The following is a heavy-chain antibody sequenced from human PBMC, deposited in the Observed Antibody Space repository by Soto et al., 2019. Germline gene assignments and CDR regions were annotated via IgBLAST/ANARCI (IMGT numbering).Heavy chain of an antibody. CDR2: IIPIFGTA. Sequence: SVKVSCKGSGDTFSIYAISWVRQAPGQGLEWMGGIIPIFGTANYAQKFQGRVTITADESTSTAYMELRSLRSDDTAVYYCARDMGAAAVVVPAADYWGQGTLVTVSS. CDR3: ARDMGAAAVVVPAADY. J-gene: IGHJ4*02. CDR1: GDTFSIYA. D-gene: IGHD2-2*01. V-gene: IGHV1-69*13.